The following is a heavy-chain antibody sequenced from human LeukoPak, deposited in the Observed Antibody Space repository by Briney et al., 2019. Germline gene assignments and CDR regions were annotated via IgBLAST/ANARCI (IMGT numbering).Heavy chain of an antibody. V-gene: IGHV4-4*07. D-gene: IGHD1-26*01. CDR2: IYITGST. CDR3: ARDPNSGSYPAPLDY. CDR1: GGSITSYY. Sequence: KPSETLSLTCTVSGGSITSYYWSWIRQSAGKGLEWIGRIYITGSTTYNPSLKSRVTMSLDTSKNQFSLKLSSVTAADTAVYYCARDPNSGSYPAPLDYWGQGTLVTVSS. J-gene: IGHJ4*02.